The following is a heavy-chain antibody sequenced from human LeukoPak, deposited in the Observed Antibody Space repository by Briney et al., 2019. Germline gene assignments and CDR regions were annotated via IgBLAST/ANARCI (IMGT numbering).Heavy chain of an antibody. V-gene: IGHV3-33*01. J-gene: IGHJ3*02. Sequence: GGSLRLSCAASGXTFSSYGMHWVRQAPGKGLESVAVIWDDGITKHYADSVKGRFTISRDNSKNTLYLQMNSLRAENTAVYYCARGKASGGYSGYGLDAFDIWGQGTMVTVSS. CDR3: ARGKASGGYSGYGLDAFDI. D-gene: IGHD5-12*01. CDR1: GXTFSSYG. CDR2: IWDDGITK.